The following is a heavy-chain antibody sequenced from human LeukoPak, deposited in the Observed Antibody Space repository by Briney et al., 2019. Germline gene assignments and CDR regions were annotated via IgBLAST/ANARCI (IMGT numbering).Heavy chain of an antibody. V-gene: IGHV4-34*01. D-gene: IGHD5-24*01. Sequence: SETLSLTCAVYGGSFSGYYWSWIRQPPGKGLEWIGEINHSGSTNYNPSLKSRVTISVDTSKNQFSLKLSSVTAADTAVYYCARGLKYNFWGQGTLVTVPA. CDR1: GGSFSGYY. J-gene: IGHJ4*02. CDR3: ARGLKYNF. CDR2: INHSGST.